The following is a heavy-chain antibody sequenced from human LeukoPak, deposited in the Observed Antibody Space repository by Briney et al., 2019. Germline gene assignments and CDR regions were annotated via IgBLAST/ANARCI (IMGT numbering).Heavy chain of an antibody. J-gene: IGHJ5*02. D-gene: IGHD1-20*01. CDR3: ARELTGTWFDP. CDR2: IYYSGST. V-gene: IGHV4-30-4*01. CDR1: GGSISSGDYY. Sequence: PSQTLSLTCTVSGGSISSGDYYWRWIRQPPGKGLEWIGYIYYSGSTYYNPSLKSRVTISVDTSKNQFSLKLSSVTAADTAVYYCARELTGTWFDPWGQGTLVTVSS.